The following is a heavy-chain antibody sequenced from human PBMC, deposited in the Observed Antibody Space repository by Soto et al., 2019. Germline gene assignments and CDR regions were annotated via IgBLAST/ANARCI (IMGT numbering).Heavy chain of an antibody. CDR3: ARGRASGSYYLHDY. V-gene: IGHV1-8*01. CDR1: GDTFTTYD. D-gene: IGHD3-10*01. Sequence: ASVKVFCKASGDTFTTYDINWVRQATGHGLEWMGWINPNSGNIGYAQRFQGRVTMTRDTAIRTAYMEVSSLRSDDTAVYYCARGRASGSYYLHDYWGQGTLVTVSS. CDR2: INPNSGNI. J-gene: IGHJ4*02.